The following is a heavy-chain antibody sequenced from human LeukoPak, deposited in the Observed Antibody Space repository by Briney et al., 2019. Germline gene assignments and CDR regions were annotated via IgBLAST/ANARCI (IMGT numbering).Heavy chain of an antibody. CDR1: GYTFTSYG. CDR3: ARDLLAVAGHDAFDI. V-gene: IGHV1-18*01. J-gene: IGHJ3*02. Sequence: ASVKVSCKASGYTFTSYGISWVRQAPGQGLEWMGWISAYNGNTNYAQKFQGRVTITADKSTSTAYMELSSLRSEDTAVYYCARDLLAVAGHDAFDIWGQGTMVTVSS. CDR2: ISAYNGNT. D-gene: IGHD6-19*01.